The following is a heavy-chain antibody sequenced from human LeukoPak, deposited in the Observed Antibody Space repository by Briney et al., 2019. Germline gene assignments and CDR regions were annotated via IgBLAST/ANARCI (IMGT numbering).Heavy chain of an antibody. CDR2: IWYDGSNK. Sequence: GGSLRLSCAASGFTFSNYGMHWVRQAPGKGLQWVAVIWYDGSNKYYAESVKGRFTISRDNSKNTLYLQMNSLRAEDTAVYYCARDHFTTVRGAEFDYWGQGTLVTVSS. J-gene: IGHJ4*02. CDR1: GFTFSNYG. V-gene: IGHV3-33*01. CDR3: ARDHFTTVRGAEFDY. D-gene: IGHD3-10*01.